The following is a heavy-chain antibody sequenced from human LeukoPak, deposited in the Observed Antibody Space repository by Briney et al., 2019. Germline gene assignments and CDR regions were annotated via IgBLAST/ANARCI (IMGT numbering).Heavy chain of an antibody. CDR2: IYYSGST. CDR3: ARDFQGSGSYYTRLDAFDI. Sequence: SETLSLTCTVSGGSISSSSYYWGWIRQPPGKGLEWIGSIYYSGSTYYNPSLKSRVTISVDTPKNQFSLKLSSVTAADTAVYYCARDFQGSGSYYTRLDAFDIWGQGTMVTVSS. CDR1: GGSISSSSYY. D-gene: IGHD1-26*01. V-gene: IGHV4-39*07. J-gene: IGHJ3*02.